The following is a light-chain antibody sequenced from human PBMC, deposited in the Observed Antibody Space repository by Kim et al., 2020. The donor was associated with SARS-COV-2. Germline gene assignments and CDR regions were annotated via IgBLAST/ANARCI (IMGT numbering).Light chain of an antibody. J-gene: IGLJ1*01. CDR2: DVT. Sequence: ITISCTGTSSDVGRFNHVSWYQHHPGKVPKLLIYDVTNRPSGVSDRFSGSKSGNTASLTISGLQSEDEADYYCASYTSTSTYVFGTGTKVTVL. CDR1: SSDVGRFNH. V-gene: IGLV2-14*03. CDR3: ASYTSTSTYV.